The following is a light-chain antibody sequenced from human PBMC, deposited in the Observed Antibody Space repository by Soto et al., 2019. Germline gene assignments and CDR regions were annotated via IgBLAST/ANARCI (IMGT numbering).Light chain of an antibody. CDR2: DAS. Sequence: DSQMTQSPSTLSASVGDRVTITCRASQSISNWLAWYQQKPGKAPKLLIYDASSLESGVPSRFSGSGSGTEFTLTISSLQPDDVASYYCQQYNGYFGRGTKVDIK. CDR1: QSISNW. J-gene: IGKJ4*01. V-gene: IGKV1-5*01. CDR3: QQYNGY.